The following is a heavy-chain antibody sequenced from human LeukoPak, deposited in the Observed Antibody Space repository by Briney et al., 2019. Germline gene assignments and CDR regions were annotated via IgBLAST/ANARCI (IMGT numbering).Heavy chain of an antibody. J-gene: IGHJ4*02. CDR1: GGSISSYY. V-gene: IGHV4-59*01. Sequence: PSETLSLTCTVSGGSISSYYWSWIRQPPGKGLEWIGYIYYSGSTNYNPSLKSRVTISVDTSKHQFSLKLSSVTAADTAVYYCARDWSRYDILTGYSPSGVFDYWGQGTLVTVSS. CDR3: ARDWSRYDILTGYSPSGVFDY. D-gene: IGHD3-9*01. CDR2: IYYSGST.